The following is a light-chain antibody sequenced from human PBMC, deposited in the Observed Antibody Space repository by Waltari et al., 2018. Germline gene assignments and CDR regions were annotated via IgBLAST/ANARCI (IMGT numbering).Light chain of an antibody. CDR1: SSDVGGYDY. J-gene: IGLJ3*02. Sequence: QSALTQPASVSGSPGQSITISCTGTSSDVGGYDYVSWYQQHPGKAPKLLIYDVTKRPSGVSNRFSGSKSANTASLTISGLQAEDEADYYYFSYRRSSTWVFGEGTKLTVL. CDR3: FSYRRSSTWV. V-gene: IGLV2-14*03. CDR2: DVT.